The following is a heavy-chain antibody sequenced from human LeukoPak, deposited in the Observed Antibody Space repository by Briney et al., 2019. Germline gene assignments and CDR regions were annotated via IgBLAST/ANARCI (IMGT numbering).Heavy chain of an antibody. CDR2: IIPIFGTA. CDR1: GGTFSSYA. CDR3: ARSYYEGLYRSFDY. J-gene: IGHJ4*02. V-gene: IGHV1-69*06. Sequence: ASVKVSCKASGGTFSSYAISWVRQAPGQGLEWMGGIIPIFGTANYAQKFQGRVTITADKPTSTAYMELSSLRSEDTAVYYCARSYYEGLYRSFDYWGQGTLVTVSS. D-gene: IGHD3-10*01.